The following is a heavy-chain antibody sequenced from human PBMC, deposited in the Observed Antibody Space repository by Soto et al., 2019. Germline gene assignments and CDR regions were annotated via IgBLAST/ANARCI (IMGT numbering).Heavy chain of an antibody. CDR3: ARGNVLIGYGLAYGMDV. J-gene: IGHJ6*02. CDR1: GGSISSGGYY. D-gene: IGHD2-8*01. Sequence: PSETLSLTCTVSGGSISSGGYYWSWIRQHPGKGLEWIGEINHSGSTNYNPSLKSRVTISVDTSKNQFSLKLSSVTAADTAVYYCARGNVLIGYGLAYGMDVWGQGTTVTVSS. CDR2: INHSGST. V-gene: IGHV4-31*03.